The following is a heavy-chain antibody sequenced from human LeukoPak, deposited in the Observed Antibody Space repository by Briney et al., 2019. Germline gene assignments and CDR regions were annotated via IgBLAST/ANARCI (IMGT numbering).Heavy chain of an antibody. CDR2: IYSGGST. CDR3: ARSRVGYYDSSGYYFPYYYYGMDV. D-gene: IGHD3-22*01. J-gene: IGHJ6*02. V-gene: IGHV3-53*04. CDR1: GFTVSSNY. Sequence: PGGSLRLSCAASGFTVSSNYMSWVRQAPGKGLEWVSVIYSGGSTYYADSVKGRFTISRHNSKNTLYLQMNSLRAEDTAVYYCARSRVGYYDSSGYYFPYYYYGMDVWGQGTTVTVSS.